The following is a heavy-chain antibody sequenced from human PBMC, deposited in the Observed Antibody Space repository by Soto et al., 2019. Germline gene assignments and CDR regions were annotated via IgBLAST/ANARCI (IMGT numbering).Heavy chain of an antibody. D-gene: IGHD2-15*01. V-gene: IGHV4-39*01. CDR3: AKVVVGATSHSDFDS. J-gene: IGHJ4*02. Sequence: NRSETLSLTCTVSGGSIANNNYFWGWVRQPPGKGLEWIGSAAYSGGTYKNPSLKSRVTVSVDTSKNQFSLKLTSVTAADTAVYYCAKVVVGATSHSDFDSWGQGTLVTVSS. CDR1: GGSIANNNYF. CDR2: AAYSGGT.